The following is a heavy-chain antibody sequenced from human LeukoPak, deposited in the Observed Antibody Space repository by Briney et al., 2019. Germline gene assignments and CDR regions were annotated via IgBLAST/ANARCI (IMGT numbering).Heavy chain of an antibody. CDR2: IYHSGST. D-gene: IGHD3-10*01. J-gene: IGHJ4*02. CDR1: GYSISSGYY. Sequence: SETLSLTCTVSGYSISSGYYWGWIRQPPGKGLEWIGSIYHSGSTYYNPSLKSRVTISVDTSKNQFSLKLSSVTAADTAVYYCARHTPYDGSGSYYKWALDYWGQGTLVTVSS. CDR3: ARHTPYDGSGSYYKWALDY. V-gene: IGHV4-38-2*02.